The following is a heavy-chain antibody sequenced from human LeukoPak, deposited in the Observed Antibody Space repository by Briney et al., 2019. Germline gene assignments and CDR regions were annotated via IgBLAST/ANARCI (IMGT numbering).Heavy chain of an antibody. CDR2: ILPGDSDT. Sequence: GTSLNISCKGSGYSFTSYWIGWVRQMPGKSQESMVIILPGDSDTKYSPSFQDQVTIPTGKSINNPYLQGTSLNASCTAMYYCASLLPGRDGYNFFDYWGQGTLVTVSS. V-gene: IGHV5-51*01. CDR3: ASLLPGRDGYNFFDY. CDR1: GYSFTSYW. J-gene: IGHJ4*02. D-gene: IGHD5-24*01.